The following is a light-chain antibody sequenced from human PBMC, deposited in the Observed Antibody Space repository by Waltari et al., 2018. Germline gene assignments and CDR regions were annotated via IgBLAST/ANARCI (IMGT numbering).Light chain of an antibody. V-gene: IGLV1-40*01. J-gene: IGLJ2*01. Sequence: QSVLTQPPSVSGAPGPRVTISCTGRSSNIGAGYDVHWYQQLPGTAPKLLIYGNSNRPSGVPDRFSGSKSGTSASLAITGLQAEDEADYYCQSYDSSLSGLVVFGGGTKLTVL. CDR3: QSYDSSLSGLVV. CDR1: SSNIGAGYD. CDR2: GNS.